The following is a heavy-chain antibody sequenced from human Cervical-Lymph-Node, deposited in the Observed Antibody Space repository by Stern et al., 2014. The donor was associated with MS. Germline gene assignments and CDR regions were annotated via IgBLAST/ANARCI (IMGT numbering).Heavy chain of an antibody. V-gene: IGHV1-24*01. Sequence: VQLVESGAEVKKPGASVKVSCKVSGYTLTELSMNWVRQAPGKGLEWMGGFDPEDGETLYAQKFQGRVTMTEDTSTDTAYMELNSLRSEDTAVYYCANALWSGGRDYYGMDVWGQGTTVTVSS. CDR2: FDPEDGET. D-gene: IGHD3-10*01. CDR1: GYTLTELS. CDR3: ANALWSGGRDYYGMDV. J-gene: IGHJ6*02.